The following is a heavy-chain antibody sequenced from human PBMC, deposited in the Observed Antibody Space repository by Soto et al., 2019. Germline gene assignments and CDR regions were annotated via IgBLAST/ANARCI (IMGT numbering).Heavy chain of an antibody. Sequence: QVQLQESGPGLVKPSETLSLTCTVSGGSISSYYWRWIRQPPGKGLEWIGYIYYSGSTNYNPSLKSRVTIAVDTSKNQFYLKLSSVTAADTAVYYCARDRNLKGYYGMDVWGQGTTVTVSS. CDR3: ARDRNLKGYYGMDV. CDR1: GGSISSYY. CDR2: IYYSGST. J-gene: IGHJ6*02. V-gene: IGHV4-59*01.